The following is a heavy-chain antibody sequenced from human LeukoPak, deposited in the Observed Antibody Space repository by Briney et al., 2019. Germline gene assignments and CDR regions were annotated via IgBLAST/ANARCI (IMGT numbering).Heavy chain of an antibody. CDR3: ARATPYYDFWSGYLYWFDP. D-gene: IGHD3-3*01. J-gene: IGHJ5*02. CDR2: IYYSGST. V-gene: IGHV4-59*12. CDR1: GGSISSYY. Sequence: SETLSLTCTVSGGSISSYYWSWIRQPPGKGLEWIGYIYYSGSTNYNPSLKSRVTISVDTSKNQFSLKLSSVTAADTAVYYCARATPYYDFWSGYLYWFDPWGQGTLVTVSS.